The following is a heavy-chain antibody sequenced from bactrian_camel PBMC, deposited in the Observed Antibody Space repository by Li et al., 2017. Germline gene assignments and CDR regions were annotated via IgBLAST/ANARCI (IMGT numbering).Heavy chain of an antibody. D-gene: IGHD7*01. CDR3: AADFYNLQLARSYTY. CDR2: ILLGGSAT. V-gene: IGHV3S55*01. CDR1: GATNANMC. J-gene: IGHJ4*01. Sequence: VQLVESGGGSVQAGGSLRLSCQLAGATNANMCAGWFRQAPGKEREGVARILLGGSATSYDDSVKGRFTISKDNVKNTLYLEMNNLKLEDTAMYYCAADFYNLQLARSYTYRGQVTQVTV.